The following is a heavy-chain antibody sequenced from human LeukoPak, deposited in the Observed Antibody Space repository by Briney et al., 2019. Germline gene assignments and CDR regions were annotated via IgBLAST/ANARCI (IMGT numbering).Heavy chain of an antibody. D-gene: IGHD1-26*01. CDR2: VYYSGST. V-gene: IGHV4-39*01. CDR1: GGSISSSSYY. Sequence: SETLSLTCTVSGGSISSSSYYWVWIRQPPGKGLEWIGSVYYSGSTYHNPSLKSRITIYVYKYKNQFYLNLGAANAAATAVYYCARHIVNVGSTKWGQGTLVTVSS. J-gene: IGHJ4*02. CDR3: ARHIVNVGSTK.